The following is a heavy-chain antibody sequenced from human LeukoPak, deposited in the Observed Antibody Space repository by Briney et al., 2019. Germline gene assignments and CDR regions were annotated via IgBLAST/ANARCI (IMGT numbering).Heavy chain of an antibody. D-gene: IGHD4-23*01. Sequence: GGSLRLSCAASGFTFNNYWIHWVRQAPGKGLVWVSRVNPGGSIANFADSVKGRFTISRDNAKNSLSLQMNSLGTEDTAVYYCVCDYDRKSGYWGQGTLVTVSS. V-gene: IGHV3-74*01. CDR3: VCDYDRKSGY. CDR1: GFTFNNYW. CDR2: VNPGGSIA. J-gene: IGHJ4*02.